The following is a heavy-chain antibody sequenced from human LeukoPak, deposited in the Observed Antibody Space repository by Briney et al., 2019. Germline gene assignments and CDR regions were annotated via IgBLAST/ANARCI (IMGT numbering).Heavy chain of an antibody. V-gene: IGHV4-59*08. CDR3: ARGPYSYDSSVAFDI. D-gene: IGHD3-22*01. CDR2: IYYSGST. CDR1: GGSISSYY. Sequence: LSETLSLTCTVSGGSISSYYWSWIRQPPGKGLEWIGYIYYSGSTNYNPSLMSRVTISVDTSKNQFSLKLSSVTAADTAVYFCARGPYSYDSSVAFDIWGQGTMVTVSS. J-gene: IGHJ3*02.